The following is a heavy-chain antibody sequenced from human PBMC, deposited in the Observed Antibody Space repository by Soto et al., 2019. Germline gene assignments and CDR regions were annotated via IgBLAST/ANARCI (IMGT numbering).Heavy chain of an antibody. J-gene: IGHJ6*02. CDR1: GDSVSSNSAA. Sequence: SQTLSLTCAISGDSVSSNSAAWNWIRQSPSSGLEWLGRTYYRSKWYNDYAVSVKSRITINPDTSKNQFSLQLNSVTPEDTAVYYCARDCTNGGCYPSYHYGRDVWGQGTTVTVSS. V-gene: IGHV6-1*01. CDR3: ARDCTNGGCYPSYHYGRDV. CDR2: TYYRSKWYN. D-gene: IGHD2-8*01.